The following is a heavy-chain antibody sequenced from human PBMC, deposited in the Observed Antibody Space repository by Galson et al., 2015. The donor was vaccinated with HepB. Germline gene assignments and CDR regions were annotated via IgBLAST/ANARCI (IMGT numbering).Heavy chain of an antibody. J-gene: IGHJ4*02. CDR2: ITPYNGNT. V-gene: IGHV1-18*01. D-gene: IGHD2-21*02. CDR1: GNTLPTYG. Sequence: SVKVSCKVSGNTLPTYGISWMRQAPGQGLEWMGWITPYNGNTKYAQKFQGRVTMTTDTSTTTVSMELRSLKSDDTAVYYCARGRGDDLFDIWGQGTLVTVSS. CDR3: ARGRGDDLFDI.